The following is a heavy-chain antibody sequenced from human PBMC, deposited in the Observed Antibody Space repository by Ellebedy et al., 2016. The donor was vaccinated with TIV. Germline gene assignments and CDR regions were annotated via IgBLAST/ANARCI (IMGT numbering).Heavy chain of an antibody. J-gene: IGHJ4*02. Sequence: ESLKISCAASGFTFSSYSMNWVRQPPGKGLEWIGEINHSGSTNYNPSLKSRVTISVDTSKNQFSLKLSSVTAADTAVYYCARSGDSSGYADYWGQGTLVTVSS. CDR3: ARSGDSSGYADY. CDR2: INHSGST. D-gene: IGHD3-22*01. CDR1: GFTFSSYS. V-gene: IGHV4-34*01.